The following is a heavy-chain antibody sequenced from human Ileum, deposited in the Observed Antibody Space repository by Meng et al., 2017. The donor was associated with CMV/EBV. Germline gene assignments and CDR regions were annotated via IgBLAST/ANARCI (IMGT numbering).Heavy chain of an antibody. CDR1: GDRVSSDSAA. D-gene: IGHD2-15*01. CDR2: TYFRSKWYS. V-gene: IGHV6-1*01. J-gene: IGHJ5*02. CDR3: ARDLPDEAPAKGGWFDP. Sequence: GDRVSSDSAAWNWIRRSPSRGLEWLGRTYFRSKWYSDYPESVKSRITIKPDTSKNQFSLQLNSVTPEDTAVYYCARDLPDEAPAKGGWFDPWGRGHLVT.